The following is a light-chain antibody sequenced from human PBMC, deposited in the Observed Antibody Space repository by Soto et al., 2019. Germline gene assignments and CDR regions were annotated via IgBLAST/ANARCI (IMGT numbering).Light chain of an antibody. CDR3: MQGSHWPPT. V-gene: IGKV2-30*02. CDR1: QSLVHSDGYTY. J-gene: IGKJ2*01. Sequence: DVVMTQSPLSLPVSVGQPASISCRCSQSLVHSDGYTYLNWFHQRPGQSPRRLIYRVSNRDSGVPDRLSGSGSGTDFTLKITTVEAEDVGVYFCMQGSHWPPTFGQGTNLEI. CDR2: RVS.